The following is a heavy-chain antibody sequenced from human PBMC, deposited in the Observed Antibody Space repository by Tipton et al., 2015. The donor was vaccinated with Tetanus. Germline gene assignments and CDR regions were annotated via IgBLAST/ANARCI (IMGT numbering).Heavy chain of an antibody. V-gene: IGHV5-51*01. Sequence: QLVQSGGEVKKPGESLKISRKGSGYIFNNYWIGWVRQKPGKGLEWMGIIYPGDSDTRYSPSFQGQVTISVDKSINTAYLQWSSLKASDTSMFYCARAHCTDGVCNFDFWGQGALVTVAS. CDR2: IYPGDSDT. J-gene: IGHJ4*02. D-gene: IGHD2-8*01. CDR3: ARAHCTDGVCNFDF. CDR1: GYIFNNYW.